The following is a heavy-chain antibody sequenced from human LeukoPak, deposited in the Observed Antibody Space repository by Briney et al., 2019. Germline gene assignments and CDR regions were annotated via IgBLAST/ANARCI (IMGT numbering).Heavy chain of an antibody. V-gene: IGHV3-30*03. D-gene: IGHD3-10*01. Sequence: PGRSLRLSCAASEFTFSFYGMHWVRQAPGKGLEWVAVISYDGSNKYYADSVKGRFTISRDNSKNTLYLQMNSLRAEDTAVYYCASHLDGSGSEDWGQGTLVTVSS. CDR1: EFTFSFYG. CDR2: ISYDGSNK. CDR3: ASHLDGSGSED. J-gene: IGHJ4*02.